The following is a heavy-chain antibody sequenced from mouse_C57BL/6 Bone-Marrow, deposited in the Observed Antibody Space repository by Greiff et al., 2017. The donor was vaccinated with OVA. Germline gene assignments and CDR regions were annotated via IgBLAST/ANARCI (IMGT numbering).Heavy chain of an antibody. CDR1: GYSFTGYY. J-gene: IGHJ2*01. CDR3: ARTYYYGSSFYYFDY. CDR2: INPSTGGT. Sequence: EVRLQQSGPELVKPGASVKISCKASGYSFTGYYMNWVKQSPEKSLEWIGEINPSTGGTTYNQKFKAKATLTVDKSSSTAYMQLKSLTSEDSAVYYCARTYYYGSSFYYFDYWGQGTTLTVSS. V-gene: IGHV1-42*01. D-gene: IGHD1-1*01.